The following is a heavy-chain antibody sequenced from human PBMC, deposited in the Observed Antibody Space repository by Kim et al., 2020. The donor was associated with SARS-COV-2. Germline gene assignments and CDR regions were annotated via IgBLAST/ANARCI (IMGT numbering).Heavy chain of an antibody. J-gene: IGHJ4*02. CDR1: GFTFSHDW. CDR3: ARSVFGDNY. CDR2: INQDGSES. D-gene: IGHD3-10*02. Sequence: GGSLILSCAASGFTFSHDWMTWVRQAPGKGLEWVANINQDGSESYYVDSVKGRFTISRDNAKNSLYLQMNSLRVEDTAVYYCARSVFGDNYWGQGTLASV. V-gene: IGHV3-7*01.